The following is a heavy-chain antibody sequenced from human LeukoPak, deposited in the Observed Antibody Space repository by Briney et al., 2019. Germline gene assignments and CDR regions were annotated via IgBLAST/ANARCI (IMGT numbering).Heavy chain of an antibody. CDR3: ARDRAFGSYNRLLGY. CDR2: IYHSGST. CDR1: GGSISSSNW. V-gene: IGHV4-4*02. J-gene: IGHJ4*02. Sequence: SETLSLTCAVSGGSISSSNWWSWVRQPPGKGLEWIGEIYHSGSTNYNPSLKSRVTISVDKSKNQFSLKLSSVTAADTAVYYCARDRAFGSYNRLLGYWGQGTLVTVSS. D-gene: IGHD1-26*01.